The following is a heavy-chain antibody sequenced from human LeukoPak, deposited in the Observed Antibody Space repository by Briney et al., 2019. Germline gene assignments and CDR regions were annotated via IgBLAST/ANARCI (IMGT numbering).Heavy chain of an antibody. CDR1: GGSISSGDYY. J-gene: IGHJ3*02. Sequence: SQTLSLTCTVSGGSISSGDYYWSWIRQPPGKGLEWIGYIYTSGSTNYNPSLKSRVTMSVDTSKNQFSLKLSSVTAADTAVYYCARVHYYDSSGYYYEAFDIWGQGTMVTVSS. CDR3: ARVHYYDSSGYYYEAFDI. D-gene: IGHD3-22*01. V-gene: IGHV4-30-4*01. CDR2: IYTSGST.